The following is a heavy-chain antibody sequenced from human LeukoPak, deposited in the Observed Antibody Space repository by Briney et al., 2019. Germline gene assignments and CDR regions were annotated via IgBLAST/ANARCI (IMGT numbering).Heavy chain of an antibody. CDR1: GFTFSSYE. CDR3: ASLGGHYDILTGYYSPGY. D-gene: IGHD3-9*01. J-gene: IGHJ4*02. CDR2: ISSSGSTI. Sequence: GGSLRLSCAASGFTFSSYEMNWVRQAPGKGLEWVSHISSSGSTIYYADSVKGRFTISRDNAKNSLYLQMNSLRAEDTAVYYCASLGGHYDILTGYYSPGYWGQGTLVTVSS. V-gene: IGHV3-48*03.